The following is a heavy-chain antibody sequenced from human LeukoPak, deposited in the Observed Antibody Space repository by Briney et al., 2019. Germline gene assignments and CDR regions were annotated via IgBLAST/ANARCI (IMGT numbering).Heavy chain of an antibody. D-gene: IGHD5-18*01. Sequence: GGSLRLSCAASGFTFSSYALHWVRQAPGKGLEWVATISYDGSNEYYADSVKGRFTISRDNAKNALYLQMNSLTAEDTALYHCARDRSYGSFDFWGQGTLVTVSS. J-gene: IGHJ4*02. CDR3: ARDRSYGSFDF. V-gene: IGHV3-30-3*01. CDR1: GFTFSSYA. CDR2: ISYDGSNE.